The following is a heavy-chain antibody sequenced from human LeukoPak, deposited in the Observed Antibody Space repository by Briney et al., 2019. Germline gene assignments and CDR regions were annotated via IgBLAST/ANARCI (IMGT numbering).Heavy chain of an antibody. CDR1: GGSISSDDYY. CDR2: IYYSGST. V-gene: IGHV4-30-4*01. Sequence: SQTLSLTCTVSGGSISSDDYYWGWIRQHPGKGLEWIGYIYYSGSTYYNPSLKSRVTISVDTSKNQFSLKLSSVTAADTAVYYCAREPLRSGELDYWGQGTLVTVSS. J-gene: IGHJ4*02. CDR3: AREPLRSGELDY. D-gene: IGHD3-10*01.